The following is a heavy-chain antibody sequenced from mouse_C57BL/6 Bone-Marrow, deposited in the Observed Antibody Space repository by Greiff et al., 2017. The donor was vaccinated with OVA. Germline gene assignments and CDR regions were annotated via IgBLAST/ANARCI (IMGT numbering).Heavy chain of an antibody. V-gene: IGHV1-5*01. J-gene: IGHJ2*01. CDR1: GYTFTSYW. CDR2: IYPGNSDT. CDR3: TRVIGPLLLRSVEGY. D-gene: IGHD1-1*01. Sequence: VQLKQSGTVLARPGASVKMSCKTSGYTFTSYWMHWVKQRPGQGLEWIGAIYPGNSDTSYNQKFKGKAKLTAVTSASTAYMELSSLTNEDSAVYYCTRVIGPLLLRSVEGYWGQGTTLTVSS.